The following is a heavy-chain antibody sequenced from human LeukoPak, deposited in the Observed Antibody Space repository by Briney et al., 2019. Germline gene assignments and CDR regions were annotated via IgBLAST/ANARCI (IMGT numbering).Heavy chain of an antibody. Sequence: GGSLRLSCAASGFTSSSYAMHWVRQAPGKGLEWVTVISYDGSNKYYADSVKGRFTISRDNSKNTLYLQMNSLRAEDTAVYYCARVPIKAARPGSWYFDLWGRGTLVTVSS. CDR2: ISYDGSNK. CDR1: GFTSSSYA. J-gene: IGHJ2*01. V-gene: IGHV3-30*04. D-gene: IGHD6-6*01. CDR3: ARVPIKAARPGSWYFDL.